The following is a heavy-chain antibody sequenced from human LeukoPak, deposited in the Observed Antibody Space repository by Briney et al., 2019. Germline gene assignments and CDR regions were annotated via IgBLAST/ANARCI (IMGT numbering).Heavy chain of an antibody. Sequence: GGSLRLSCAASGFTFSSYWMSWVRQAPGKGLEWVANIKEDGSEKYYVDSVKGRFTISRDNARSSLYLQVNSLRAEDTAVYYCARDVYSSGRPIDYWGQGTLVTVSS. CDR3: ARDVYSSGRPIDY. CDR1: GFTFSSYW. V-gene: IGHV3-7*01. CDR2: IKEDGSEK. D-gene: IGHD6-25*01. J-gene: IGHJ4*02.